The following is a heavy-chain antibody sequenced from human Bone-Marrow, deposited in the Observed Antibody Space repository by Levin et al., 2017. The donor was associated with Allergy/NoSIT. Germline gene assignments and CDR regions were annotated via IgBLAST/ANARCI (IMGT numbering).Heavy chain of an antibody. CDR1: GGSFSGYY. CDR2: INHSGST. J-gene: IGHJ4*02. CDR3: ARSKYDYVWGSYRSTFDY. V-gene: IGHV4-34*01. Sequence: PSETLSLTCAVYGGSFSGYYWSWIRQPPGKGLEWIGEINHSGSTNYNPSLKSRVTISVDTSKNQFSLKLSSVTAADTAVYYCARSKYDYVWGSYRSTFDYWGPGNPGHRLL. D-gene: IGHD3-16*02.